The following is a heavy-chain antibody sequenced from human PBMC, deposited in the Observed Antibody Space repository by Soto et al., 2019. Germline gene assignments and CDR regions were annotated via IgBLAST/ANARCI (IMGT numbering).Heavy chain of an antibody. V-gene: IGHV4-31*03. J-gene: IGHJ4*02. CDR1: GGSISSGGYY. CDR2: VYYSGST. D-gene: IGHD5-12*01. CDR3: ARVIRDGYNYIAWYFDY. Sequence: SETLSLTCTVSGGSISSGGYYWSWIRQHPGKGLEWIGYVYYSGSTYYNPSLKSRVTISVDTSKNQFSLKLSSVTAADTAVYYCARVIRDGYNYIAWYFDYWGQGTLVTVSS.